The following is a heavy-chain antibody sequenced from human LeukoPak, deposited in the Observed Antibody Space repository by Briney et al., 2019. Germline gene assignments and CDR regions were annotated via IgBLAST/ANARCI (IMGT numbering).Heavy chain of an antibody. V-gene: IGHV1-69*13. Sequence: GASVKVSCKASGGTFNTYAINWVRQAPGQGLEWMGGIIPVFGTANYAQKFQGRVTITADESTSTAYMELSSLRSEDTAVYYCARGLGYCSGGSCYGLWGQGTLVTVSS. J-gene: IGHJ4*02. CDR1: GGTFNTYA. CDR2: IIPVFGTA. CDR3: ARGLGYCSGGSCYGL. D-gene: IGHD2-15*01.